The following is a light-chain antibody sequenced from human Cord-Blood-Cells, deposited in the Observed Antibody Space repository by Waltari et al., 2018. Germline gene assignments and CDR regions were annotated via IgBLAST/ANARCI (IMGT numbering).Light chain of an antibody. J-gene: IGKJ2*01. CDR2: KAS. Sequence: DLQMTQSPSTLSASVGDRVTITCRASQSISSWLAWYPQTPGKATKLLIYKASSLESGVPSRFSGSGSGTEFTLTISSLQPDDFATYYCQQYNSYSPYTFGQGTKLEIK. CDR3: QQYNSYSPYT. V-gene: IGKV1-5*03. CDR1: QSISSW.